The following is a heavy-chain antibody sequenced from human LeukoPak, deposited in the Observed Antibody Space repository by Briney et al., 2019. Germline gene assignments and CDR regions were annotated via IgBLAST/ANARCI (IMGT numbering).Heavy chain of an antibody. Sequence: GGSLRLSCAASGFTFSSYDMHWVRQATGKGLEWVSAIGTAGDTYYPGSVKGRFTISRENAKNSLYLQVNSLRAEDTAVYYCARDRGYSYGAPTFNNWGQGTLVTVSS. CDR3: ARDRGYSYGAPTFNN. J-gene: IGHJ4*02. D-gene: IGHD5-18*01. V-gene: IGHV3-13*01. CDR1: GFTFSSYD. CDR2: IGTAGDT.